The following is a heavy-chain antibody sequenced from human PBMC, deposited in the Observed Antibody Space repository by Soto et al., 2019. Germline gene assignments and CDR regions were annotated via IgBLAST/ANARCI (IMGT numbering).Heavy chain of an antibody. CDR3: TRDLNHDCGP. V-gene: IGHV3-7*04. D-gene: IGHD2-21*01. CDR2: MNPDGSEQ. Sequence: EVHLVESGGALVQPGGSLRLSCAASGFTFSDYWMTWVRQTPGKGLEGVANMNPDGSEQYYLDSVKGRFTISRDNAKNSLYLQMTNLRGEDMAVYYCTRDLNHDCGPWGQGTQVIVSS. J-gene: IGHJ5*02. CDR1: GFTFSDYW.